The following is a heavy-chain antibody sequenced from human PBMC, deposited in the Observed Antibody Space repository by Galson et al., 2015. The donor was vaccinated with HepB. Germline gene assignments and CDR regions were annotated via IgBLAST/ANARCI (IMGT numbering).Heavy chain of an antibody. J-gene: IGHJ6*02. CDR1: GFTFRNYG. V-gene: IGHV3-30*05. D-gene: IGHD1-26*01. CDR3: ARDLSGLVGAIRLGMDV. Sequence: SLRLSCAVSGFTFRNYGMHWVRQAPGKGLEWVAVITYDGSSEFYAGSVKGRFTISRDNSKNTVYLEMNSLRAEDMAVYYCARDLSGLVGAIRLGMDVWGQGTTVTVSS. CDR2: ITYDGSSE.